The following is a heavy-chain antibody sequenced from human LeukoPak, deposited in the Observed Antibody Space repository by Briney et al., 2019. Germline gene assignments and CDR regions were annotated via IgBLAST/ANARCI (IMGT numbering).Heavy chain of an antibody. J-gene: IGHJ4*02. Sequence: GGSLRLSCAASGFIVTNNSMSWVRQAPGKGLEWVSVIYSGGNIYYADSVKGRFIISRDNSKNTVFLQMNSLRAEDTAVYYCAKDQVVGDYYESSGSNFDYWGQGTLVTVSS. D-gene: IGHD3-22*01. V-gene: IGHV3-53*05. CDR1: GFIVTNNS. CDR2: IYSGGNI. CDR3: AKDQVVGDYYESSGSNFDY.